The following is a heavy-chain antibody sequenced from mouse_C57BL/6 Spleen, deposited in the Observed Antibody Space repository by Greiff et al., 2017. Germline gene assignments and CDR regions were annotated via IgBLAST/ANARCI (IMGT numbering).Heavy chain of an antibody. Sequence: QVQLQQPGAELVKPGASVKLSCKASGYTFTSYWMHWVKQRPGQGLEWIGMIHPNSGSTNYNEKFKSKATLTVDKSSSTAYMQLSSLTSEDSAVYYCARAESTPGAMDYWGQGTSVTVSS. CDR1: GYTFTSYW. D-gene: IGHD5-1*01. CDR3: ARAESTPGAMDY. CDR2: IHPNSGST. J-gene: IGHJ4*01. V-gene: IGHV1-64*01.